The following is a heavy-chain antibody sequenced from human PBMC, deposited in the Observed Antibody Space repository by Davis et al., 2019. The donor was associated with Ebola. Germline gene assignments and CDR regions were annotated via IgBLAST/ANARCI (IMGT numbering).Heavy chain of an antibody. CDR3: ARSRGVQGVRLDY. J-gene: IGHJ4*02. CDR2: INHSGST. CDR1: GGSFSGYY. Sequence: MPSETLSLTCAVYGGSFSGYYWSWIRQPPGKGLEWIGEINHSGSTNYNPSLKSRVTISVDTSKNQFSLKLSSVTAADTAVYYCARSRGVQGVRLDYWGQGTLVTVSS. V-gene: IGHV4-34*01. D-gene: IGHD3-10*01.